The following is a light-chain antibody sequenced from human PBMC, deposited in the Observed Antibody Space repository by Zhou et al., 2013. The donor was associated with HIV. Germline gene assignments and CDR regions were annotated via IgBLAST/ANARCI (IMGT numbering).Light chain of an antibody. Sequence: DIVMTQSPLSLPVTPGEPASISCRSSQSLLHSNGYNYLDWYLQKPGQSPQLLIYLGSNRASGVPDRFSGSGSGTDFTLKISRVEAEDVGVYYCMQGLQTTWTFGQGTKVE. CDR1: QSLLHSNGYNY. CDR2: LGS. V-gene: IGKV2-28*01. J-gene: IGKJ1*01. CDR3: MQGLQTTWT.